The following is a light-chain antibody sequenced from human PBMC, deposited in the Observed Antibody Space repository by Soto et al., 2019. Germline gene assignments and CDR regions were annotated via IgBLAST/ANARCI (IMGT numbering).Light chain of an antibody. CDR1: SSNIGSDY. Sequence: QLVLTQPPSASGTPGQTVTISCSGSSSNIGSDYVYWYQHLPGTAPKVLIFRNNQRPSGVPDRFSGSKSGTSASLAISGLRSEDEADYYCATWDDSLSGPLFGGGTKLTVL. V-gene: IGLV1-47*02. J-gene: IGLJ2*01. CDR2: RNN. CDR3: ATWDDSLSGPL.